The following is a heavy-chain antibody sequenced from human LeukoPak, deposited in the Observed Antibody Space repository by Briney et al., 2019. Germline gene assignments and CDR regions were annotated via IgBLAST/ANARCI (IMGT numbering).Heavy chain of an antibody. J-gene: IGHJ5*02. D-gene: IGHD3-3*01. CDR2: ISAYNGNT. Sequence: GASVKVSCKASGYTFTSYGISWVRQAPGQGLEWMGWISAYNGNTNYAQKLQGRVTMTTDTSTSTAYMELRSLRSDDTAVYYCARDPRHDDFWSRFDPWGQGTLVTVSS. V-gene: IGHV1-18*01. CDR3: ARDPRHDDFWSRFDP. CDR1: GYTFTSYG.